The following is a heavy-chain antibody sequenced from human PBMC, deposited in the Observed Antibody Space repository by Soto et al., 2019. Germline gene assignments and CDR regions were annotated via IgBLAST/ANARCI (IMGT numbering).Heavy chain of an antibody. CDR1: GYTFTNYY. V-gene: IGHV1-46*03. CDR2: INPSGGST. D-gene: IGHD6-19*01. Sequence: QVQLVQSGAEVKKPGASVKVSGKASGYTFTNYYIHWMRQAPGQVLECMGMINPSGGSTTYAQKFQGRVTMTRDTSTSTVFMELNSLRSEDTAVYYCSRDGWFSKTHRYYMDVWGRGTTVTVSS. J-gene: IGHJ6*03. CDR3: SRDGWFSKTHRYYMDV.